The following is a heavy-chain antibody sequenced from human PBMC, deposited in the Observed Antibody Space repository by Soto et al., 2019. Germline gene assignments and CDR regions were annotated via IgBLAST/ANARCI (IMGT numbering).Heavy chain of an antibody. CDR1: GFSLKSGGAG. D-gene: IGHD4-17*01. CDR3: AHRGYGDYPWDNWFDP. V-gene: IGHV2-5*01. J-gene: IGHJ5*02. Sequence: QITLRESGPTLVKPTQTLTLTCTFSGFSLKSGGAGVGWIRQPPGKALEWLALIYWNEDKRYSPSLKSRLTITKDTSKIQVVLTITSMDPVDTATYYCAHRGYGDYPWDNWFDPWGQGTLVTVSS. CDR2: IYWNEDK.